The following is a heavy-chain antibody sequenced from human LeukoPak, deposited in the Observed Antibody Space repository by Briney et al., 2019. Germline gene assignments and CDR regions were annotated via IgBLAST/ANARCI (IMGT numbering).Heavy chain of an antibody. CDR3: ARGHSSAYVEY. CDR2: IWYDGNSK. V-gene: IGHV3-33*01. D-gene: IGHD3-22*01. Sequence: QSGGSLRLSCAVSGFTFSGYGMPWVRQAPGKGLEWVAVIWYDGNSKYYAGSVKGRFTISRDNSKNTLYLQMNSLRVEDTAVYYCARGHSSAYVEYWGQGTLVTVSS. CDR1: GFTFSGYG. J-gene: IGHJ4*02.